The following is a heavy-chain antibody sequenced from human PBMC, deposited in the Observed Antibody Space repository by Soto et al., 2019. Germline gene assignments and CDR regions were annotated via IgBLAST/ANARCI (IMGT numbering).Heavy chain of an antibody. CDR2: IYYSGST. Sequence: SETLSLTCTVSGGSISSYYWSWIRQPPGKGLEWIGYIYYSGSTNYNPSHKSRVTISVDTSKNQFSLKLSSMTAADTAVYYCARDYIVVVPAAASSYNWFDPWGQGTLVTVS. V-gene: IGHV4-59*01. D-gene: IGHD2-2*01. J-gene: IGHJ5*02. CDR3: ARDYIVVVPAAASSYNWFDP. CDR1: GGSISSYY.